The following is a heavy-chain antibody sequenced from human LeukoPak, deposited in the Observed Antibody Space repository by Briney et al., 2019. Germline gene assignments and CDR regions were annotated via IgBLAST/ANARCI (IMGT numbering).Heavy chain of an antibody. J-gene: IGHJ4*02. CDR3: ARTRGNGPHGVLLYYFDY. CDR1: GYTFTSYG. Sequence: ASVKVSCKASGYTFTSYGISWVRQAPGQGLEWMGWISAYNGNTNYAQKLHGRVTMTTDTSTSTDYMELRSVRSDDTAVYYCARTRGNGPHGVLLYYFDYWGQGTLVTVSS. V-gene: IGHV1-18*01. D-gene: IGHD2-21*01. CDR2: ISAYNGNT.